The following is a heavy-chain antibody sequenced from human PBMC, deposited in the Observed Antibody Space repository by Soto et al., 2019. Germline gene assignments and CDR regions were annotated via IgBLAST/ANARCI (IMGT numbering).Heavy chain of an antibody. D-gene: IGHD2-2*01. CDR2: ISSSSSTI. Sequence: PGGSLRLSCAASGFTFSSYSMNWVRQAPGKGLEWVSYISSSSSTIYYADSVKGRFTISRDNAKNSLYLQMNSLRDEDTAVYYCARDLHCISTSCYFGYYYYGMDVWGQGTTVTVSS. V-gene: IGHV3-48*02. CDR3: ARDLHCISTSCYFGYYYYGMDV. CDR1: GFTFSSYS. J-gene: IGHJ6*02.